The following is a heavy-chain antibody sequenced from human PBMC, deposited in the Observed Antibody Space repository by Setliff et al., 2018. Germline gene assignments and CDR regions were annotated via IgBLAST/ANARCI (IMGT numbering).Heavy chain of an antibody. J-gene: IGHJ4*02. CDR3: ARAPAYVGNLMVVVTTEGYYFDS. CDR2: IYYSGST. V-gene: IGHV4-31*03. Sequence: KTSETLSLTCTVSGGSISSGGYYWSWIRQHPGKGLEWIGYIYYSGSTYYNPSLKSRVTISVDTSKNQFSLKLSSVTAADTAVYYCARAPAYVGNLMVVVTTEGYYFDSWGQGTLVTVSS. D-gene: IGHD3-22*01. CDR1: GGSISSGGYY.